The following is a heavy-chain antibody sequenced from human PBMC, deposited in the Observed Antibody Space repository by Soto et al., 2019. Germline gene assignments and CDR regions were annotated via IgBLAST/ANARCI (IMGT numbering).Heavy chain of an antibody. Sequence: QLLQSGGGLVQPGGSLTLSCAASGFTFGTTDMSWVRQAPGEGLEWVPIIDGSGGITYYAASVKGRFTISRDNSRNTVYLQMNSLRGDDTALYYCVKNSGWFNTWGQGALVTVSS. D-gene: IGHD3-10*01. CDR1: GFTFGTTD. CDR3: VKNSGWFNT. J-gene: IGHJ5*02. CDR2: IDGSGGIT. V-gene: IGHV3-23*01.